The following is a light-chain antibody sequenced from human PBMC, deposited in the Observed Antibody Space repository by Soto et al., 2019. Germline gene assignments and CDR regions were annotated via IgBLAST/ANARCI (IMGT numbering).Light chain of an antibody. CDR1: HSINTSF. CDR2: AAS. J-gene: IGKJ4*01. CDR3: RQYGRSLGFA. Sequence: EIVLTQSPGTLSLSPGDRATLSCRASHSINTSFLAWFQQKPGQAPRLLIYAASTRATGIPDRFSGSASETDFTLTINRLEPEDFAVYYCRQYGRSLGFAFGGGTKVDIK. V-gene: IGKV3-20*01.